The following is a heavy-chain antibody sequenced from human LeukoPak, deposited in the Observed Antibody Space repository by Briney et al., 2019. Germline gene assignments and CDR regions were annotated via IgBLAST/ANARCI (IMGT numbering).Heavy chain of an antibody. CDR3: ARIQILSSYYYGMDV. CDR1: GFSLSTSGMC. CDR2: TDWDDDK. V-gene: IGHV2-70*11. J-gene: IGHJ6*02. Sequence: SGPTLVKPTQTLTLTCTFSGFSLSTSGMCVSWIRQPPGKALEWLARTDWDDDKYYSTSLKTRLTISKDTSKNQVVLTMTNMDPVDTATYYCARIQILSSYYYGMDVWGQGTTVTVSS. D-gene: IGHD5/OR15-5a*01.